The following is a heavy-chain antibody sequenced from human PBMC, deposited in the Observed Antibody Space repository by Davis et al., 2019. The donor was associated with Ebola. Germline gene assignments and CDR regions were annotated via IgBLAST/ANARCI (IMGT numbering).Heavy chain of an antibody. Sequence: SETLSLTCSVSGGSIKGSNYYFSWVRQPPGKGLEWIGSVFNSGTTYFNPSVKRRVTVSVDTTNNHFSLKLNSVTAADTADYYCAMQVMGTTRVFDFWGQGALVSVSS. J-gene: IGHJ4*02. CDR2: VFNSGTT. CDR3: AMQVMGTTRVFDF. CDR1: GGSIKGSNYY. V-gene: IGHV4-39*02. D-gene: IGHD1/OR15-1a*01.